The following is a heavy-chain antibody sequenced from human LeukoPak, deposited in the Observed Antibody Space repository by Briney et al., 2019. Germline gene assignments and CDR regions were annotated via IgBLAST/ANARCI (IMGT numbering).Heavy chain of an antibody. CDR3: AIDYYDSSGHGDY. J-gene: IGHJ4*02. CDR1: GGSISSGSYY. CDR2: IYTSGST. V-gene: IGHV4-61*02. D-gene: IGHD3-22*01. Sequence: SETLSLTRTVSGGSISSGSYYWSWIRQPAGKGLEWIGRIYTSGSTNYNPSLKSRVTISVDTSKNQFSLKLSSVTAADTAVYYCAIDYYDSSGHGDYWGQGTLVTVSS.